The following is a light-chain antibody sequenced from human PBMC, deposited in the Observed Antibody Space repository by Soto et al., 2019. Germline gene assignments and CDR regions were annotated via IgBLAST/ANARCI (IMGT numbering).Light chain of an antibody. V-gene: IGLV2-8*01. J-gene: IGLJ2*01. CDR3: ASYAGVNNLL. CDR2: DVT. Sequence: QSALTQPPSASGSPGQSVTISCTGTSSDIGGYNFVSWYQQHPGKAPKLMIYDVTKRPSGVPDRFSGSKSGNTASLTVSGLQAEDEADYYCASYAGVNNLLFGGATKVTVL. CDR1: SSDIGGYNF.